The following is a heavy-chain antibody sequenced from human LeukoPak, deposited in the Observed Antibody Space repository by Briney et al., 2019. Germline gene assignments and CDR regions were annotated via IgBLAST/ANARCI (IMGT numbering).Heavy chain of an antibody. CDR3: ARDPIAARGDYYYYMDV. V-gene: IGHV3-21*01. Sequence: PGGSLRLSCAASGFTVSSNYMSWVRQAPGKGPEWVSSISSSSSYIYYADSVKGRFTISRDNAKNSLYLQMNSLRAEDTAVYYCARDPIAARGDYYYYMDVWGKGTTVTVSS. CDR1: GFTVSSNY. D-gene: IGHD6-6*01. J-gene: IGHJ6*03. CDR2: ISSSSSYI.